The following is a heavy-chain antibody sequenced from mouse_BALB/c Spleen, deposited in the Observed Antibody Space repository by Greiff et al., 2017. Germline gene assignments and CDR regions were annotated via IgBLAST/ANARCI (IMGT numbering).Heavy chain of an antibody. V-gene: IGHV5-17*02. Sequence: EVKVVESGGGLVQPGGSRKLSCAASGFTFSSFGMHWVRQAPEKGLEWVAYISSGSSTIYYADTVKGRFTISRDNPKNTLFLQMTSLRSEDTAMYYCARRYKNYAMDYWGQGTSVTVSS. D-gene: IGHD2-14*01. CDR1: GFTFSSFG. CDR3: ARRYKNYAMDY. CDR2: ISSGSSTI. J-gene: IGHJ4*01.